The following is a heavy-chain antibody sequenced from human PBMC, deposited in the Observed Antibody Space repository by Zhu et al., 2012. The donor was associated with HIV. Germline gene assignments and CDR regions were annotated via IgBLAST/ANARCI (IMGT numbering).Heavy chain of an antibody. CDR2: IYHSGSS. Sequence: QVQLQGSGPGLVKPSETLSLTCTVSGDSVTSYYWSWIRQPPGKGLEWIGYIYHSGSSISNPSLKSRIIMSIDTSKNQLSLNLRSVTTSDTAVYYCARRGYTYDNFDSWGQGTLVTVSS. V-gene: IGHV4-59*02. D-gene: IGHD5-18*01. CDR1: GDSVTSYY. J-gene: IGHJ4*02. CDR3: ARRGYTYDNFDS.